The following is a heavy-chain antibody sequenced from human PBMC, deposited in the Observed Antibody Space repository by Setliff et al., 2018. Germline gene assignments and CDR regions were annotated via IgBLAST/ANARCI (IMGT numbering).Heavy chain of an antibody. J-gene: IGHJ3*02. CDR3: ARGKERITMIVVVTSGAFDI. Sequence: SETLSLTCAVSGGSISSSNWWSWVRQPPGKGLEWIGEIYHSGSTNYNPSLKSRVTISVDKSKNQFSLKLSSVTAADTAVYYCARGKERITMIVVVTSGAFDIWGQGTMVTVSS. D-gene: IGHD3-22*01. CDR2: IYHSGST. CDR1: GGSISSSNW. V-gene: IGHV4-4*02.